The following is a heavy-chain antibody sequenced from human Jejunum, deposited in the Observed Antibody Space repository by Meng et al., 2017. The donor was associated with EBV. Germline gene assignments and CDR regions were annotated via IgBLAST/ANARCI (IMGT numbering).Heavy chain of an antibody. V-gene: IGHV7-4-1*02. D-gene: IGHD2-8*02. CDR2: INTNTGYP. CDR1: GYTFTSSG. J-gene: IGHJ5*02. CDR3: ARVRPGGGWFDP. Sequence: QGPVVQSGSGLKKPGASVKVSCNASGYTFTSSGIKWVRQAPGQGLEWMGWINTNTGYPTYAQDFTGRFVFSLDTSVSTAYLQITSLSTEDNAVYYCARVRPGGGWFDPWGQGTLVTVSS.